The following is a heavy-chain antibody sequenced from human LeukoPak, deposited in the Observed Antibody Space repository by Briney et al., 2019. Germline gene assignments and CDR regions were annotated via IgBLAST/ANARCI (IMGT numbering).Heavy chain of an antibody. CDR3: AKYDSFDHYYDSSGRFDC. Sequence: PGGSLRLSCAASGFTFSNYAMSWVRQAPGKGLEWVSAISGSGGDTYYADSVKGRFTISRDNSKNTLFLQMNSLRAEDTAVYYCAKYDSFDHYYDSSGRFDCWGQGTLVTVSS. CDR1: GFTFSNYA. CDR2: ISGSGGDT. D-gene: IGHD3-22*01. V-gene: IGHV3-23*01. J-gene: IGHJ4*02.